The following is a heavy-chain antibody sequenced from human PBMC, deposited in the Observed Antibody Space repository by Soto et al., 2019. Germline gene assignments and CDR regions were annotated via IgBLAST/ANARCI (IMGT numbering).Heavy chain of an antibody. CDR2: RNPNSGNT. D-gene: IGHD2-8*01. J-gene: IGHJ6*02. CDR1: GYTFTSYD. CDR3: ARGLDKVLMVYAVRPNYYYGMDV. V-gene: IGHV1-8*01. Sequence: GASVKVAGKASGYTFTSYDINWVRQASGQRLEWMGWRNPNSGNTGYAHKVRGSVTMPGNPSLSTAYMELSSLSAGDTAVCYCARGLDKVLMVYAVRPNYYYGMDVWGQGPTVTVS.